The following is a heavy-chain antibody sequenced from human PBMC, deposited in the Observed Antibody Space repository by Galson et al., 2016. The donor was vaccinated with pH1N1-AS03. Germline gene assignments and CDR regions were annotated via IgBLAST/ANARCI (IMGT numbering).Heavy chain of an antibody. CDR2: ISSSSSSI. V-gene: IGHV3-48*01. D-gene: IGHD3-3*01. J-gene: IGHJ3*02. Sequence: SLRLSCAASGFTFSAYSMNWVRQAPGKGLELLSCISSSSSSIYYAASVKGRFTISRDNANNSLFLLMNSLRAGDTAVYFCAREDFWDGFDIWGHWTTVSVSS. CDR1: GFTFSAYS. CDR3: AREDFWDGFDI.